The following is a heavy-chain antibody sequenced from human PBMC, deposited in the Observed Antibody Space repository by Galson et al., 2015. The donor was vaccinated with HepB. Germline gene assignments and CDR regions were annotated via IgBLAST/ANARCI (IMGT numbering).Heavy chain of an antibody. D-gene: IGHD2-8*01. CDR2: ISYDGSNK. V-gene: IGHV3-30*18. Sequence: SLRLSCAASGFTFSSCAMHWVRQAPGKGLEWVALISYDGSNKYYADSVKGRFTISRDNSENTVYLQMNSLRAEDTAVYYCAKDRGIILTVYAQDYWGQGTLVTVSS. CDR1: GFTFSSCA. J-gene: IGHJ4*02. CDR3: AKDRGIILTVYAQDY.